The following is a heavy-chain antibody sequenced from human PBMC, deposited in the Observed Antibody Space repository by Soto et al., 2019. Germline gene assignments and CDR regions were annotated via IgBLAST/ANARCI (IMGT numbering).Heavy chain of an antibody. Sequence: QVQLVQSGAEVKKPGASVKVSCKASGYTFTNYYIHWVRQAPGQGLEWVGLINPKTGTTNDAPKFQGRVTMTSDTSTSTAYMELSGLTSEDTAVYYCGRERKFDFWRKALDVWGQGTTVIVSS. V-gene: IGHV1-46*01. CDR2: INPKTGTT. J-gene: IGHJ6*02. CDR1: GYTFTNYY. D-gene: IGHD3-3*01. CDR3: GRERKFDFWRKALDV.